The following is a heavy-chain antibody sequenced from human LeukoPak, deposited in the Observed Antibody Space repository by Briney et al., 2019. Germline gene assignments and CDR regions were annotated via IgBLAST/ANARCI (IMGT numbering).Heavy chain of an antibody. CDR1: GGSISSYY. D-gene: IGHD6-19*01. CDR2: IYYNGGT. CDR3: ARDGHSSGWYGWFDP. J-gene: IGHJ5*02. V-gene: IGHV4-59*01. Sequence: SETLSLTCTVSGGSISSYYWSWIRQPPGKGLEWIGYIYYNGGTNYNPSLKSRVTISVDTSKNQLSLKLSSVTAADTAVYYCARDGHSSGWYGWFDPWGQGTLVTVSP.